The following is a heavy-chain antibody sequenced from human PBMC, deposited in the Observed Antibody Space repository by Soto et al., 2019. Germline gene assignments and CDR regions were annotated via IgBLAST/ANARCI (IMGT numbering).Heavy chain of an antibody. CDR2: IYSGGST. Sequence: GGSLRLSCAASGFTVSSNYMSWVRQAPGKGLEWVSVIYSGGSTYYADSVKGRFTISRDNSKNTLYLQMNSLRAEDTAVYYCARRYFDPVNYYYGMDVWGQGTTVTVSS. J-gene: IGHJ6*02. D-gene: IGHD3-9*01. V-gene: IGHV3-53*01. CDR3: ARRYFDPVNYYYGMDV. CDR1: GFTVSSNY.